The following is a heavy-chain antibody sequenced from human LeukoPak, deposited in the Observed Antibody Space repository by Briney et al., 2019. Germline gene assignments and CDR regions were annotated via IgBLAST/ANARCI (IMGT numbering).Heavy chain of an antibody. Sequence: ASVKVSCKASGYTFTSYYMHWVRQAPGQGLEWMGIINPSGGSTSYAQKFQGRVTMTRDTSTSTVYMELSSLRSEDTAVYYCARAALRGYSYGTPNRPIDYWGQGTLVTVSS. D-gene: IGHD5-18*01. CDR1: GYTFTSYY. CDR3: ARAALRGYSYGTPNRPIDY. CDR2: INPSGGST. J-gene: IGHJ4*02. V-gene: IGHV1-46*01.